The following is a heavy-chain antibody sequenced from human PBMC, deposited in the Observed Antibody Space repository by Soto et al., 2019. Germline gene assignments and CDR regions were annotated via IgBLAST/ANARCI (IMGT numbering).Heavy chain of an antibody. CDR1: GYTSTNCG. CDR3: AREGADYYDSSGHRYDGAFDI. V-gene: IGHV1-3*01. Sequence: GASVKVSCKASGYTSTNCGMHWVRQAPGQRLEWMGWINAGSGNTNYAQKFQGRITITADESASTAYMELSSLRSEDTAVYYCAREGADYYDSSGHRYDGAFDIWGQGTMVTVSS. J-gene: IGHJ3*02. CDR2: INAGSGNT. D-gene: IGHD3-22*01.